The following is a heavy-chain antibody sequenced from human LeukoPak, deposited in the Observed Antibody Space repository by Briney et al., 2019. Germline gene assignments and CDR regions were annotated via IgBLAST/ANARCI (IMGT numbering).Heavy chain of an antibody. V-gene: IGHV3-23*01. CDR3: VTRYNDCPH. CDR2: ISGSGGST. D-gene: IGHD1-1*01. CDR1: GFTFSDYY. J-gene: IGHJ1*01. Sequence: PGGSLRLSCAASGFTFSDYYMSWVRQAPGKGLEWVSIISGSGGSTYHPGSVKGRFTSSRDNSKNTLYLQMNSLRAEDTAVYYCVTRYNDCPHWGQGTLVTVSS.